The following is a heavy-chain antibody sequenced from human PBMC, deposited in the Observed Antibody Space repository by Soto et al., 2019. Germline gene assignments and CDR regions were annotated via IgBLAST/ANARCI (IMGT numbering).Heavy chain of an antibody. D-gene: IGHD3-22*01. V-gene: IGHV1-18*01. J-gene: IGHJ3*02. Sequence: GASVKVSCKASGYTFTSYSISWVRQAPGQGLEWVGWISAYNNNTNYAQKLQGRVTMITDTSTSTAYMELWSLRSDDTAVYYCARDGSYYDSSGYLVYAFDIWGQGTMVTVS. CDR2: ISAYNNNT. CDR3: ARDGSYYDSSGYLVYAFDI. CDR1: GYTFTSYS.